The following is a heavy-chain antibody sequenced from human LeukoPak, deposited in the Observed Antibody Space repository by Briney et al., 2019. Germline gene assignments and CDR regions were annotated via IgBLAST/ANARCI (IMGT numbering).Heavy chain of an antibody. V-gene: IGHV1-8*01. D-gene: IGHD3-9*01. CDR3: ARLSYYDILTDQPNDY. J-gene: IGHJ4*02. CDR2: MNPNSGNT. Sequence: ASVKVSCKASGYTFTSYDINWVRQATGQGLEWMGWMNPNSGNTGYAQKFQGRVTMTRNTSISTAYMELSSLRSEDTAVYYCARLSYYDILTDQPNDYWGQGTLVTVSS. CDR1: GYTFTSYD.